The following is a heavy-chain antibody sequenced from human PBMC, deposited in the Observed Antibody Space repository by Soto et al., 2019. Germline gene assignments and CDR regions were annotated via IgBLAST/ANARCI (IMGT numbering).Heavy chain of an antibody. J-gene: IGHJ1*01. CDR1: GFTFASHA. CDR2: ISANGGRA. CDR3: ASWVIALGGTGYFRH. Sequence: EAQLLESGGDLIQPGGSLTLSCAASGFTFASHAMSWVRQAPGKGLEWVSGISANGGRANYADSVKGRFSLSRDNSKNTMFLQRDSLTAKDTAIYYCASWVIALGGTGYFRHWGQGTLVTVSS. V-gene: IGHV3-23*01. D-gene: IGHD3-16*02.